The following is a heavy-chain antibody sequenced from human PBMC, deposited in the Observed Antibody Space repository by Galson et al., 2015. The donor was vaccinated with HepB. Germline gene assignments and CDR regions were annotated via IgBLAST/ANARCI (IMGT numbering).Heavy chain of an antibody. D-gene: IGHD2-2*01. CDR3: TTEGEDIVVVPAAPTRHYYYYYMDV. Sequence: SLRLSCAAPGFTFSNAWMSWVRQAPGKGLEWVGRIKSKTDGGTTDYAAPVKGRFTISRDDSKNTLYLQMNSLKTEDTAVYYCTTEGEDIVVVPAAPTRHYYYYYMDVWGKGTTVTVSS. V-gene: IGHV3-15*01. J-gene: IGHJ6*03. CDR1: GFTFSNAW. CDR2: IKSKTDGGTT.